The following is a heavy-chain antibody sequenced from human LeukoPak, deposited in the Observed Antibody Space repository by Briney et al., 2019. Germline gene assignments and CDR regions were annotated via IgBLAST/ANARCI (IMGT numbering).Heavy chain of an antibody. V-gene: IGHV3-7*01. CDR3: ARAYDFWSGYFDY. Sequence: GGSLRLSCAASGFTFSSYWMSWVRQAPGKGLEWVANIKQDGSEKYYVDSVKGRFTISRDNAKNSLYLQMNSLRAEDTAAYYCARAYDFWSGYFDYWGQGTLVTVSS. J-gene: IGHJ4*02. CDR1: GFTFSSYW. D-gene: IGHD3-3*01. CDR2: IKQDGSEK.